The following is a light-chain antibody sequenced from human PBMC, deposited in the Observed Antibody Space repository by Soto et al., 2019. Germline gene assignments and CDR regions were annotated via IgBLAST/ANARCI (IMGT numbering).Light chain of an antibody. CDR1: KLGDKY. CDR3: QAWDSSAGVV. Sequence: SYELTQPPSVSVSPGQTASITCSGDKLGDKYACWYQQKPGQSPVLVIYQDRKRPSGIPERSSGANSGSTATLTISGTQAMDEADYYCQAWDSSAGVVFGGGTKLTVL. CDR2: QDR. V-gene: IGLV3-1*01. J-gene: IGLJ2*01.